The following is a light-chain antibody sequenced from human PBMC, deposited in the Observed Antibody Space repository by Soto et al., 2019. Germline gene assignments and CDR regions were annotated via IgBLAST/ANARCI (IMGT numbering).Light chain of an antibody. CDR3: CSYAGSNNFVV. J-gene: IGLJ2*01. CDR1: SSDVGGYNY. V-gene: IGLV2-8*01. CDR2: EVN. Sequence: QSVLTQPPSASGSPGQSVTISCTGTSSDVGGYNYVSWYQHHPGKAPKLMIYEVNKRPSGVPDRFSGSKSGSTASLTVSGLQAEDEADYYCCSYAGSNNFVVFGGGTKLTVL.